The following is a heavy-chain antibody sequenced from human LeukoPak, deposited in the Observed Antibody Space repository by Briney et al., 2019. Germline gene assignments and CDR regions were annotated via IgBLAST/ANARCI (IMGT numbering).Heavy chain of an antibody. J-gene: IGHJ3*02. Sequence: XQAPGQXXXXMGWISAYNGNTNYAQKLQGRVTMTTDTSTSTAYMELRSLRSDDTAVYYCARFWSGHAFDIWGQGTMVTVSS. D-gene: IGHD2-8*02. CDR2: ISAYNGNT. V-gene: IGHV1-18*01. CDR3: ARFWSGHAFDI.